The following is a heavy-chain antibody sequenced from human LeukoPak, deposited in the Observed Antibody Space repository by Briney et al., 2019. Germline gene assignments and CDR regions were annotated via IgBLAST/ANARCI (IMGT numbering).Heavy chain of an antibody. CDR1: GFSFSSYA. CDR2: ISDSGGST. D-gene: IGHD3-10*01. V-gene: IGHV3-23*01. CDR3: AKVGYYYGSQAEFDY. J-gene: IGHJ4*02. Sequence: GGPLRLSCATSGFSFSSYAMSWVRQAPGKGLEWVSGISDSGGSTYFADSVKGRFTISKDNSKYTLYLQMNSLRAEDTAIYYCAKVGYYYGSQAEFDYWGQGTLVTVSS.